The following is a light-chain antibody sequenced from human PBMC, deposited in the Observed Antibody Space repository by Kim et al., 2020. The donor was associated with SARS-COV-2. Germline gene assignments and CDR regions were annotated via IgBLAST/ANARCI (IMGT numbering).Light chain of an antibody. CDR2: GNS. V-gene: IGLV1-51*01. Sequence: GQKMPISCPGSSPNIGNNYVHRHQRLPGPAPKLLVYGNSNRPSGIPDRFPGSKSGTSATRGITGLQTGDEADYYCGTWDPSLSAVVFGGGTQLTVL. CDR1: SPNIGNNY. CDR3: GTWDPSLSAVV. J-gene: IGLJ2*01.